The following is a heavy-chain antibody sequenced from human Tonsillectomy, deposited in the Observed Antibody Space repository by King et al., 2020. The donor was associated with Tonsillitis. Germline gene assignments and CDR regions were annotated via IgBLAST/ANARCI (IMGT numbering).Heavy chain of an antibody. D-gene: IGHD3-22*01. CDR3: ARDPSTTYYYDSSGQYYFDS. Sequence: VQLVESGGGLVKPGGSLRLSCAASGFTFSSYSMNWVRQAPGKGLEWVSSISSNSRYIYYADSVRGRFTISRDNAKNSLYLQMNSLRAEDTAVYYCARDPSTTYYYDSSGQYYFDSWGQGTLVTVSS. J-gene: IGHJ4*02. V-gene: IGHV3-21*01. CDR2: ISSNSRYI. CDR1: GFTFSSYS.